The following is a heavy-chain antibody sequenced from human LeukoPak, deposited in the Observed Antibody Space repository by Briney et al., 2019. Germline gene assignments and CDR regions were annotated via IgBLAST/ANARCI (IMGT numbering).Heavy chain of an antibody. Sequence: GGSLRLSCAASGFTFSDYYMSWIRQAPGKGLEWVSYISSSGSTIYYADSVKGRFTISRDNAKSSLYLQMNSLRAEDTAVYYCARRYSYGSLFDYWGQGTLVTVSS. CDR2: ISSSGSTI. D-gene: IGHD5-18*01. CDR3: ARRYSYGSLFDY. J-gene: IGHJ4*02. V-gene: IGHV3-11*01. CDR1: GFTFSDYY.